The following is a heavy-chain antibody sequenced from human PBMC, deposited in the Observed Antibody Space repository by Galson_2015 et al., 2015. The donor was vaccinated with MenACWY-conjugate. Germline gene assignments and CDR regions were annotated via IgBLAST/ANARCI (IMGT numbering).Heavy chain of an antibody. CDR2: VYWNDDK. CDR3: AHRSGYSGGSYPGTFDY. D-gene: IGHD6-19*01. Sequence: ALEWLALVYWNDDKRYSPSLKSRLTITKDTSKNQVVLTMTNMDPVDTATYYCAHRSGYSGGSYPGTFDYWGQGTLLTVSS. V-gene: IGHV2-5*01. J-gene: IGHJ4*02.